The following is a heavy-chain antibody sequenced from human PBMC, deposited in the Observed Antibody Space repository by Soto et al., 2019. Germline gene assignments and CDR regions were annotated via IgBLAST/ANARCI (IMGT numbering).Heavy chain of an antibody. CDR3: ARDWRYDILTGYYPFDY. J-gene: IGHJ4*02. CDR2: IKPSGGTT. D-gene: IGHD3-9*01. Sequence: ASVKVSCKASGYTFTSYYMHWVRQAPGQGLEWMGVIKPSGGTTTYAQNFQDRVTMTRDTSTSTVHMELSSLRSDDTAVYYCARDWRYDILTGYYPFDYWGQGTLVTVSS. CDR1: GYTFTSYY. V-gene: IGHV1-46*01.